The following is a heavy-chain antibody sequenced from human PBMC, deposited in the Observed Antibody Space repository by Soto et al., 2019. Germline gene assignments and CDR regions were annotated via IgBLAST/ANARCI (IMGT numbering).Heavy chain of an antibody. CDR1: GYTLTDYY. D-gene: IGHD6-25*01. V-gene: IGHV1-2*02. J-gene: IGHJ2*01. CDR2: INPHTGDT. CDR3: AREGGAAPGARREWYLDL. Sequence: QVHLVQSGAEVKKAGASVTVSCKTSGYTLTDYYMHWVRQAPGQGLEWMAWINPHTGDTGIAERFQGGVTMTRDTSTNTANMGLTSLTSDDTAIYYCAREGGAAPGARREWYLDLWGRGSLVTVSS.